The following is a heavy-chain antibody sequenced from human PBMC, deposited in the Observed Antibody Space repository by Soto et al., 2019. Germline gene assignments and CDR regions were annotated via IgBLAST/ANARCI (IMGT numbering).Heavy chain of an antibody. CDR1: GFPFSRCA. D-gene: IGHD6-19*01. V-gene: IGHV3-23*01. Sequence: EVQLLESGGGLVQPGGSLRLSGAASGFPFSRCAMNWVRQAPGKGLEWVSTIGHSDHSTYYGDSVKGRFTVSRANSESTLYWQMNSLRAEDTAIYYCAQRGGDSGWGDFDSWGEGTLVTVSS. J-gene: IGHJ4*02. CDR2: IGHSDHST. CDR3: AQRGGDSGWGDFDS.